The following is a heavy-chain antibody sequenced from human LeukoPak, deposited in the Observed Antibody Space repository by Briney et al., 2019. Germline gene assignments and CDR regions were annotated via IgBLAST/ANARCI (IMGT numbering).Heavy chain of an antibody. Sequence: GGSLRLSCAASGLSFSSFAMSWVRQGPARGLGWVSSSRGNGETFYADSVKGRFTLSSDSSRNTVYFQLNNLRGEETAIYYCARASWVSSNDAVRWGQGTLVTVSS. V-gene: IGHV3-23*01. CDR3: ARASWVSSNDAVR. CDR1: GLSFSSFA. CDR2: SRGNGET. D-gene: IGHD1-1*01. J-gene: IGHJ4*02.